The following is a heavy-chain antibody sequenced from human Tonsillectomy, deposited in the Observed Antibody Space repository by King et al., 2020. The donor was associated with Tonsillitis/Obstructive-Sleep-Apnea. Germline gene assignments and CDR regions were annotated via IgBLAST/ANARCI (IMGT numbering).Heavy chain of an antibody. V-gene: IGHV3-23*04. Sequence: VQLVESGGALVQPGGSLRLSCAASGFTFSTYAMSWVRQAPGKGLEWVSGISGSGGSTYDADSGKGRFTISRDNSKNTLYLLMDSLRAEDTAVYYCAGRSNAFDIWGQGTMVIVSS. CDR1: GFTFSTYA. D-gene: IGHD6-6*01. CDR3: AGRSNAFDI. J-gene: IGHJ3*02. CDR2: ISGSGGST.